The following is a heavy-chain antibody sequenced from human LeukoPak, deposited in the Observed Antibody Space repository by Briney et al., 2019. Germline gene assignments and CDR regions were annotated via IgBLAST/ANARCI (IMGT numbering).Heavy chain of an antibody. CDR1: GGSISSYY. Sequence: KPSETLSLTCTVSGGSISSYYWSWIRQPPGKGLEWIGYIYYSGSTNYNPSLKSRVTISVDTSKNQFSLKLSSVTAADTAVYYCARFGPHFYSGHGTWGQGTLVTVSS. V-gene: IGHV4-59*01. J-gene: IGHJ4*02. D-gene: IGHD4-23*01. CDR2: IYYSGST. CDR3: ARFGPHFYSGHGT.